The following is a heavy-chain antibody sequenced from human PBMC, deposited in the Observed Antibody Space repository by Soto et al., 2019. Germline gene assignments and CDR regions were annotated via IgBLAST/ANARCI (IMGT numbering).Heavy chain of an antibody. J-gene: IGHJ6*02. CDR1: GGSISSGGYS. V-gene: IGHV4-30-2*01. CDR2: IYHSGST. Sequence: QLQLQESGSRLVKPSQTLSLTCAVSGGSISSGGYSWSWIRQPPGKGLEWIGYIYHSGSTYYNPSLKSRVTISVDRSKNQFSLKLSSVTAADTAVYYWARGVDVWGQGTTVTVSS. CDR3: ARGVDV.